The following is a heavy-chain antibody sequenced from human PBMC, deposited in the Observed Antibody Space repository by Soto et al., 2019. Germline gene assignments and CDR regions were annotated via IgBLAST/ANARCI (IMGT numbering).Heavy chain of an antibody. CDR3: ARGLVYGSGRNWLDP. CDR1: GGTFSSYA. CDR2: IIPIFGTA. V-gene: IGHV1-69*06. Sequence: SVKVSCKASGGTFSSYAISWVRQAPGQGLEWMGGIIPIFGTANYAQKFQGRVTITADTSTSTAYMEMSSLTSEDTSVYYCARGLVYGSGRNWLDPWGQGTQVTVSS. D-gene: IGHD3-10*01. J-gene: IGHJ5*02.